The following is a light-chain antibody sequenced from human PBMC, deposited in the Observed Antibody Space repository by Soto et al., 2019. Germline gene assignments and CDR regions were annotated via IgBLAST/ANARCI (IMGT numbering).Light chain of an antibody. CDR2: GAS. CDR3: QGYNDWPEYT. CDR1: QSVGHS. V-gene: IGKV3-15*01. J-gene: IGKJ2*01. Sequence: EMVMTQSPATLSLSPGEVVTLSCRVSQSVGHSLAWYQQKTGQPPRILIYGASTTVTGVPPRCSGGCSGTEVTLTSTSVQSEDFALYSCQGYNDWPEYTFGQGTRLESK.